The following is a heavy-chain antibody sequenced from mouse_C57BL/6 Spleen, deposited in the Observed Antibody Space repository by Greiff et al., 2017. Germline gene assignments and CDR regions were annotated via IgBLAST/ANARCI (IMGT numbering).Heavy chain of an antibody. V-gene: IGHV1-22*01. CDR1: GYTFTDYN. CDR2: INPNNGGT. Sequence: EVKLVESGSELVKPGASVKMSCKASGYTFTDYNMHWVKQSHGKSLEWIGYINPNNGGTSYNQKFKGKATLTVNKSSSTAYMELRSLTSEDSAVYYYARTRGSSPYYAMDYWGQGTSVTVSS. D-gene: IGHD1-1*01. CDR3: ARTRGSSPYYAMDY. J-gene: IGHJ4*01.